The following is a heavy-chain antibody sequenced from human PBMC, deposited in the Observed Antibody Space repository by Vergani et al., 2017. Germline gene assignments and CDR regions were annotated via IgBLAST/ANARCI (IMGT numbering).Heavy chain of an antibody. Sequence: QVQLQESGPGLVKPSETLSLTCTVSGGSVSSGSYYWSWIRQPPGKGLEWIGYIYYSGSTNYNPSLKSRFTISVDTSKNQFSLKLSSVTAADTAVYYCARTMVTAYYFDYWGQGTLVTVSS. J-gene: IGHJ4*02. CDR2: IYYSGST. CDR1: GGSVSSGSYY. D-gene: IGHD4/OR15-4a*01. CDR3: ARTMVTAYYFDY. V-gene: IGHV4-61*01.